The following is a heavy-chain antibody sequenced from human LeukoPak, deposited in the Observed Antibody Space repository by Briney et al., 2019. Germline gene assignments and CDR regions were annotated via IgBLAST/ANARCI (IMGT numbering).Heavy chain of an antibody. CDR1: GGSISSYY. CDR2: ISSSSYI. Sequence: ETLSLTCTVPGGSISSYYWSWIRQPPGKGLDWVSYISSSSYIYYADSVKGRLTISRDNAKNSLYLQMNSLRPEDTAVYFCVRETLADYYFDLWGRGTLFTVSS. J-gene: IGHJ2*01. D-gene: IGHD4-11*01. V-gene: IGHV3-69-1*01. CDR3: VRETLADYYFDL.